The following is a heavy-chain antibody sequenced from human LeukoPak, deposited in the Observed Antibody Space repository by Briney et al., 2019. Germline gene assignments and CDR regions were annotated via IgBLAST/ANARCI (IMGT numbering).Heavy chain of an antibody. CDR3: KVVIALHDAFDI. Sequence: ASVKVSCKASGYTFSNYYMHWVRQAPGQGLEWMGIINPSGGSTSYAQKFQGRVTMTRDTYTSTVYMELSSLRSEDTAVYYCKVVIALHDAFDIWGQGTMVTVSS. V-gene: IGHV1-46*01. CDR2: INPSGGST. D-gene: IGHD2-21*01. J-gene: IGHJ3*02. CDR1: GYTFSNYY.